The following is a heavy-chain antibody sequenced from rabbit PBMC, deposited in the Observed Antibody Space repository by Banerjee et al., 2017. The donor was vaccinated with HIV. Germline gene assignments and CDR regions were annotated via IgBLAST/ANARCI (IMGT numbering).Heavy chain of an antibody. CDR3: ARSYPGTSYAYDL. D-gene: IGHD8-1*01. J-gene: IGHJ4*01. V-gene: IGHV1S45*01. Sequence: QEQLVEYGGDLVKPGASLTLTCKASGFSFSNKYVMCWVRQAPGKGLEWIGCINTSSGNTVYATWAKGRFTISKTSWTTVTLQMNSLTAADTATYFCARSYPGTSYAYDLWGPGTLVTVS. CDR2: INTSSGNT. CDR1: GFSFSNKYV.